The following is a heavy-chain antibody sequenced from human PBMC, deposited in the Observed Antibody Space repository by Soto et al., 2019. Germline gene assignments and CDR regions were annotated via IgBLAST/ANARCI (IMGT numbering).Heavy chain of an antibody. V-gene: IGHV5-51*01. CDR3: ARHVTGYSSSWYEGWFDP. CDR1: GYSFTSYW. Sequence: GESLKISCKGSGYSFTSYWIGWVRQMPGKGLEWMGIIYPGDSDTRYSPSFQGQVTISADKSISTAYLQWSSLKASDTAMYYCARHVTGYSSSWYEGWFDPWGQGTLVTVYS. J-gene: IGHJ5*02. CDR2: IYPGDSDT. D-gene: IGHD6-13*01.